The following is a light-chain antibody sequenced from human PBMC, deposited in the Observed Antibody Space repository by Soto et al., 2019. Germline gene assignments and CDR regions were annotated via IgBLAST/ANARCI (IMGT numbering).Light chain of an antibody. J-gene: IGKJ1*01. V-gene: IGKV3-15*01. Sequence: DIVVTQSPATLSASPGERVTLSCRASQFVSSRLAWYQRRPGQVPRLLIYDTSTRAPGISARFSGSGSGTEFTLTISSLQSEDFAVYYCQEYIQLPPGMFGPGTTVDIK. CDR1: QFVSSR. CDR2: DTS. CDR3: QEYIQLPPGM.